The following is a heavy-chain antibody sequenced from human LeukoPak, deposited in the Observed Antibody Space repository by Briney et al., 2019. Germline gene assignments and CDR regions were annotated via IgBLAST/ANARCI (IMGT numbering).Heavy chain of an antibody. CDR1: GGSFSGYY. Sequence: KTSETLSLTCAVYGGSFSGYYWSWIRQPPGKGLEWIGEINHSGSTNYNPSLKSRVTISVDTSKNQFSLKLSSVTAADTAVYYCARRKLSRLTFGFDPWGQGTLVTVSS. CDR3: ARRKLSRLTFGFDP. J-gene: IGHJ5*02. CDR2: INHSGST. D-gene: IGHD6-25*01. V-gene: IGHV4-34*01.